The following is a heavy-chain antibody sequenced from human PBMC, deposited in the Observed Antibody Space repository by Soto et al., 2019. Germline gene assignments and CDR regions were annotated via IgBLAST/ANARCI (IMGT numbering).Heavy chain of an antibody. V-gene: IGHV1-18*04. CDR1: GYTFTSYG. Sequence: QVQLVQSGTEVKKPGASVNVPCKAFGYTFTSYGFSWVRQVPGQGLEWLGGISAFNGDTQYSQTMKGRLTVTTDTATTTVHMELRSLTPADTAVYYCAREAGWQRMVPYDWGQGTLVTVS. J-gene: IGHJ4*02. CDR2: ISAFNGDT. CDR3: AREAGWQRMVPYD. D-gene: IGHD6-25*01.